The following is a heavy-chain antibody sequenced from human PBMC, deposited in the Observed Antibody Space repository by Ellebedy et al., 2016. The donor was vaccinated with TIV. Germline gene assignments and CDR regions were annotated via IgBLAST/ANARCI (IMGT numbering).Heavy chain of an antibody. V-gene: IGHV3-21*01. Sequence: GESLKISCAASGFTFSSYSMNWVRQAPGKGLEWVSSISSSSYIYYADSVKGRFTISRDNAKNSLYLQMNSLRAEDTAVYYCARWRSNYGDYWGQGTLVTVSS. D-gene: IGHD4-11*01. CDR2: ISSSSYI. J-gene: IGHJ4*02. CDR1: GFTFSSYS. CDR3: ARWRSNYGDY.